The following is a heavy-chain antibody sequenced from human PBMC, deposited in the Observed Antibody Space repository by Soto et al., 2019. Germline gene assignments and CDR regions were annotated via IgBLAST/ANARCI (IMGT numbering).Heavy chain of an antibody. Sequence: ASVKVSCKASGYTFTGYYIHWVRQAPGQRLEWMGWIDPYSGNTKYAQKLQGRVTMTTDTSTSTAYMELRSLRSDDTAVYYCARDNDFWSGYAMVHAFDIWGQGTMVTVSS. CDR2: IDPYSGNT. D-gene: IGHD3-3*01. J-gene: IGHJ3*02. CDR3: ARDNDFWSGYAMVHAFDI. V-gene: IGHV1-18*04. CDR1: GYTFTGYY.